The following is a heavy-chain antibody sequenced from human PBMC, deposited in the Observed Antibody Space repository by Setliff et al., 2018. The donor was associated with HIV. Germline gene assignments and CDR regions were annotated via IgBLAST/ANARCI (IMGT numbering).Heavy chain of an antibody. V-gene: IGHV3-48*01. CDR1: GFTFSNAW. J-gene: IGHJ4*02. Sequence: GGSLRLSCAASGFTFSNAWMSWVRQAPGKGLEWIAYISSTGITTYYADSVKGRFTISRDNSKNTMYLQMNTLRVEDTAVYYCARDPPGSGFHLDYWGQGTPVTVSS. CDR3: ARDPPGSGFHLDY. CDR2: ISSTGITT. D-gene: IGHD5-12*01.